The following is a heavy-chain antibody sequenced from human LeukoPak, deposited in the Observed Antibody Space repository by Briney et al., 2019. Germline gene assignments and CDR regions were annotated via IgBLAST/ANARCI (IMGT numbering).Heavy chain of an antibody. CDR3: ARDGGSIWFGESYYLDY. J-gene: IGHJ4*02. D-gene: IGHD3-10*01. CDR1: GFTFSSYW. Sequence: GGSLRLSCAASGFTFSSYWMSWVRQAPGKGLERVANIKQDGSEEYYVDSVKGRFTISRDNAKNSLYLQMNSLRAEDTAVYYCARDGGSIWFGESYYLDYWGQGTLVTVSS. V-gene: IGHV3-7*01. CDR2: IKQDGSEE.